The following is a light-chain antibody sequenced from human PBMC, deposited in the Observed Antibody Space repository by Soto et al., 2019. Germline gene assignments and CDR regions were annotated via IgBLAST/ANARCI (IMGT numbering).Light chain of an antibody. V-gene: IGKV3-20*01. CDR2: GAS. CDR1: QSVSSNY. CDR3: QQYGSSHRT. J-gene: IGKJ1*01. Sequence: EIVLTQSPGTLSLSPGERATLSCRASQSVSSNYLAWYQQKPGQAPRLLIYGASNRATGIPARFSGSGSGTDFTLTISRLEPEDFAVYYCQQYGSSHRTFGQGTKVDNK.